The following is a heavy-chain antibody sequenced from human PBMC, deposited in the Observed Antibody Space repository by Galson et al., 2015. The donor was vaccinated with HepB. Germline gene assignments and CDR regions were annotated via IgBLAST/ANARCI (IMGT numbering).Heavy chain of an antibody. CDR2: ISGGGGRT. CDR3: AKQHFDVLTGYYGLDY. D-gene: IGHD3-9*01. CDR1: GFTFNNYA. Sequence: SLRLSCAASGFTFNNYAMHWVRQAPGRGLEWVSAISGGGGRTDYADSVKGRFTISRDNSKNTLYLQMNSLRAKDTAVYYCAKQHFDVLTGYYGLDYWGQGTLVTVSS. J-gene: IGHJ4*02. V-gene: IGHV3-23*01.